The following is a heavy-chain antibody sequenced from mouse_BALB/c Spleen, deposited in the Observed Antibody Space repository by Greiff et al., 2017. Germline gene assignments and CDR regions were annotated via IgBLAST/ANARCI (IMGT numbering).Heavy chain of an antibody. V-gene: IGHV3-8*02. CDR3: ARSDRYDGTSWFAY. CDR2: ISYSGST. CDR1: GDSITSGY. Sequence: EVKLVESGPSLVKPSQTLSLTCSVTGDSITSGYWNWIRKFPGNKLEYMGYISYSGSTYYNPSLKSRISITRDTSKNQYYLQLNSVTTEDTATYYCARSDRYDGTSWFAYWGQGTLVTVSA. D-gene: IGHD2-14*01. J-gene: IGHJ3*01.